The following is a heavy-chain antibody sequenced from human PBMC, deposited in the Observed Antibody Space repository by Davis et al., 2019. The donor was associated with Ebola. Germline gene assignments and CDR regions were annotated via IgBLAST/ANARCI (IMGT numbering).Heavy chain of an antibody. V-gene: IGHV4-59*08. J-gene: IGHJ4*02. CDR1: GGTISRYY. CDR2: IQNSASI. D-gene: IGHD6-6*01. CDR3: ARFPSEYSSSSEDY. Sequence: PSETLSLTCTVSGGTISRYYWSWIRQPPGKELEWIAYIQNSASISYSSSLRSRVSVSVDTSKNQFPLKLSSVTAADTAVYYCARFPSEYSSSSEDYWGQGTLVTVSS.